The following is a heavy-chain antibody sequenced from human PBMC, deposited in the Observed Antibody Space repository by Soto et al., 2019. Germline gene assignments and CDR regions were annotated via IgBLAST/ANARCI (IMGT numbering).Heavy chain of an antibody. V-gene: IGHV3-21*01. Sequence: GGSLRLSCAASGFTFSSYSMNWVRQAPGKGLEWVSSISSSSSYIYYADSVKGRFTISRDNAKNSLYLQMNSLRAEDTAVYYCASGRGYSRYYMDVWGKGTTVTVSS. J-gene: IGHJ6*03. CDR2: ISSSSSYI. CDR3: ASGRGYSRYYMDV. D-gene: IGHD5-18*01. CDR1: GFTFSSYS.